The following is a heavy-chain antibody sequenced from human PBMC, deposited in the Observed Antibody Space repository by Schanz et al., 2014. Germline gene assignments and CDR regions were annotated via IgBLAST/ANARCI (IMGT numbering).Heavy chain of an antibody. V-gene: IGHV3-23*01. CDR1: GFSFSNYA. D-gene: IGHD6-13*01. Sequence: EEQLLESGGALVQPGGSLRLSCAASGFSFSNYALVWVRQPPGKGLEWISGISGFGTGAYYADSVKGRFSISRDNSKNTLYLQMDSLRAEDTAVYYCARDLRNSRPSYYDHWGQGTLVTVSA. J-gene: IGHJ4*02. CDR3: ARDLRNSRPSYYDH. CDR2: ISGFGTGA.